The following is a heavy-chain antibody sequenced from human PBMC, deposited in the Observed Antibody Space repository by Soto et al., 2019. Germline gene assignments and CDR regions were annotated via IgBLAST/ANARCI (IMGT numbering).Heavy chain of an antibody. Sequence: GGSLRLSCAASGFTFSSYWMSWVRQAPGKGLEWVANIKQDGSEKYYVDSVKGRFTISRDNAKNSLYLQMNSLRAEDTAVYYCARGSHGYSSGWYWDYFDYWGQGTLVTVSS. CDR2: IKQDGSEK. CDR3: ARGSHGYSSGWYWDYFDY. J-gene: IGHJ4*02. D-gene: IGHD6-19*01. CDR1: GFTFSSYW. V-gene: IGHV3-7*01.